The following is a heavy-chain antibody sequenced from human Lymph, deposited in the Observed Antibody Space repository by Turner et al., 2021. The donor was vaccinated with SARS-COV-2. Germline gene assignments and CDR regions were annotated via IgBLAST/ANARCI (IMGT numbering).Heavy chain of an antibody. CDR3: ARGDYYGSGSYPGKTFDC. J-gene: IGHJ4*02. D-gene: IGHD3-10*01. Sequence: QVQLVESGGGVVQPGRSLRLSCAASVFTFSSYAMYWVRQDPGKGLEWVAVISYDGSNKYYADSVKGRFTISRDNSKNTLYLQMNSLRDEDTAVYYCARGDYYGSGSYPGKTFDCWGQGTLVTVSS. V-gene: IGHV3-30-3*01. CDR2: ISYDGSNK. CDR1: VFTFSSYA.